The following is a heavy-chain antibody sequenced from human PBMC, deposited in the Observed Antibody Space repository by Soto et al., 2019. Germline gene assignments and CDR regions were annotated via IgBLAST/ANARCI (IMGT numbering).Heavy chain of an antibody. CDR3: ARKGTVTTYYYMDV. J-gene: IGHJ6*03. CDR2: IYYSGST. D-gene: IGHD4-4*01. CDR1: GGSISSSSYY. Sequence: PSETLSLTCTVSGGSISSSSYYWGWIRQPPGKGLEWIGSIYYSGSTYYKPSLKSRVTISVDTSKNQFSLKLSSVTAADTAVYYCARKGTVTTYYYMDVWGKGTTVTVSS. V-gene: IGHV4-39*01.